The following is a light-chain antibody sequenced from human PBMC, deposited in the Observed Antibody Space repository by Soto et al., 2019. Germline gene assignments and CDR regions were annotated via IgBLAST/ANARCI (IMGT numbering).Light chain of an antibody. J-gene: IGLJ1*01. V-gene: IGLV2-8*01. CDR3: TSYAGTNTDV. CDR1: KKVIGLYDF. Sequence: QSVLTQPPSASGSPGQSGTISCTGSKKVIGLYDFFSWYQHHRGKAPRLSIYEVVQRPSGVPDRFSGSKSGRTASLTVSGLQAADQADYFCTSYAGTNTDVFGSATTVNV. CDR2: EVV.